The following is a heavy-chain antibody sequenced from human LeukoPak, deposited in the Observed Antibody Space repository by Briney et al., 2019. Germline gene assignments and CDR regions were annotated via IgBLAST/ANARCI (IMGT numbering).Heavy chain of an antibody. CDR2: IYYSGST. V-gene: IGHV4-39*01. CDR3: XXXXXXXPGYYYYYGMDV. J-gene: IGHJ6*02. CDR1: GGSISSSSYY. Sequence: SETLSLTCTVSGGSISSSSYYWGWIRQPPGKGLEWIGSIYYSGSTYYNPSLKSRVTISVDTSKNQFSLKLSSVTAADSAVYYXXXXXXXXPGYYYYYGMDVWGQGTTVTVSS.